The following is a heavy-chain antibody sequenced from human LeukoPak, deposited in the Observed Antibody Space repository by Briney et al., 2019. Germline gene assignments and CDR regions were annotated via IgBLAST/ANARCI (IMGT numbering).Heavy chain of an antibody. CDR3: ARGKEAYYDSSAGAFDI. D-gene: IGHD3-22*01. CDR2: IYYSGST. J-gene: IGHJ3*02. V-gene: IGHV4-61*01. CDR1: GGSISSSSYY. Sequence: SETLSLTCTVSGGSISSSSYYWSWIRQPPGKGLEWIGYIYYSGSTNYNPSLKSRVTISVDTSKNQFSLKLSSVTAADTAVYYCARGKEAYYDSSAGAFDIWGQGTMVTVSS.